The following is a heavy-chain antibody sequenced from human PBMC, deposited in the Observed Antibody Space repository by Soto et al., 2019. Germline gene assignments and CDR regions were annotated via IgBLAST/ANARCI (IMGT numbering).Heavy chain of an antibody. D-gene: IGHD3-22*01. CDR3: ARDGSYDSSGYYFDD. Sequence: GGSLRLSCAASGFTFSSYSMNWVRQAPGKGLEWVSSISSSGSYIYYADSVKGRFTLSRDNAKNSLYLQMNSLRAEDTAVYYCARDGSYDSSGYYFDDWGQGTLVTVSS. V-gene: IGHV3-21*01. J-gene: IGHJ4*02. CDR1: GFTFSSYS. CDR2: ISSSGSYI.